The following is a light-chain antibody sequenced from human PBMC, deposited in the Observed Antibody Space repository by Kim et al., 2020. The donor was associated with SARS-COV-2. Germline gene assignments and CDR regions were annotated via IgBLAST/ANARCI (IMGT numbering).Light chain of an antibody. CDR1: SSDIGGYNY. Sequence: QSALTQSASVSGSPGQSITISCTGTSSDIGGYNYVSWYQQHPGKAPKLMIYDVSNRPSGVSNRFSGSKSGNTASLSLSGLQAEDEADYYCSSYTSSNTWVFGGGTQLTVL. V-gene: IGLV2-14*03. CDR2: DVS. CDR3: SSYTSSNTWV. J-gene: IGLJ3*02.